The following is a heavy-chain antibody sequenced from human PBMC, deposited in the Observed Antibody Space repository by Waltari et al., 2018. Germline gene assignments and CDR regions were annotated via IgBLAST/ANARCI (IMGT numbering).Heavy chain of an antibody. CDR2: VYYAGTT. CDR3: ARQSSHAFDS. J-gene: IGHJ4*02. Sequence: QLQLQESGPGQVQPSETLSLVCDVSGAIVGGTAYCWGWVRKPPGKGLEWIGSVYYAGTTFYNPSLKSRFTISLDTSKKQFSLTLQSVTATDTAVYYCARQSSHAFDSWGQGILVSVSS. V-gene: IGHV4-39*01. CDR1: GAIVGGTAYC.